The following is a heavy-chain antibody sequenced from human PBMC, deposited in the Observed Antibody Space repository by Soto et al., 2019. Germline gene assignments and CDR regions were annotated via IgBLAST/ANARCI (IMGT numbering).Heavy chain of an antibody. Sequence: GGSLRLSCAASGFTFSSYGMHWVRQAPGKGLEWVAVISYDGSNKYYADSVKGRFTISRDNSKNTLYLQMNSLRAEDTAVYYCAKDYTYYYDSSGYYLEGGMDVWGQGTTVTVSS. D-gene: IGHD3-22*01. CDR3: AKDYTYYYDSSGYYLEGGMDV. CDR1: GFTFSSYG. J-gene: IGHJ6*02. CDR2: ISYDGSNK. V-gene: IGHV3-30*18.